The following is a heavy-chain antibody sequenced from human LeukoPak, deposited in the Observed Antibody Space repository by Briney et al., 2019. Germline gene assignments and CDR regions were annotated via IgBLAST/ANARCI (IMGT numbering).Heavy chain of an antibody. D-gene: IGHD2-21*02. V-gene: IGHV4-59*12. CDR1: GGSISNYY. CDR2: IYYSGTT. CDR3: ARDSVRGFVVVTANAFDI. Sequence: MPSETLSLTCTVSGGSISNYYWNWIRQPPGKGLEWIGYIYYSGTTNYNPSLKSRVSMSVDTSENQFSLKLSSVTAADTAVYYCARDSVRGFVVVTANAFDIWGQGTMVTVSS. J-gene: IGHJ3*02.